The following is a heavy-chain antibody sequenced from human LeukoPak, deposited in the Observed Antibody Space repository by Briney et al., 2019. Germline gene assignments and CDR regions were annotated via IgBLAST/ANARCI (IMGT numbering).Heavy chain of an antibody. J-gene: IGHJ4*02. CDR1: GGSFSTYY. Sequence: SETLSLTCTVSGGSFSTYYWSWIRQPPGKGLEWIGYIYYSGSTEYNPSLKSRATMPLDTSKNQFSLNLNSVTAADTAVYYCARAVITFGAAVAKGFDCWGQGTLVTVSS. CDR2: IYYSGST. CDR3: ARAVITFGAAVAKGFDC. V-gene: IGHV4-59*01. D-gene: IGHD3-16*01.